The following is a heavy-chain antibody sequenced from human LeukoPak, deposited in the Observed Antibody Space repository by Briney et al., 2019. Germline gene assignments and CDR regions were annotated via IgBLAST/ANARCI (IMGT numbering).Heavy chain of an antibody. CDR3: ARDHRLEYYFDY. CDR2: ISAYNGNT. D-gene: IGHD3-3*01. J-gene: IGHJ4*02. CDR1: GYTFTSYG. Sequence: ASVKVSCKASGYTFTSYGISWVRQAPGQGLEWMGWISAYNGNTNYAQKFQGRVTMTRDMSTSTVYMELSSLRSEDTAVYYCARDHRLEYYFDYWGQGTLVTVSS. V-gene: IGHV1-18*01.